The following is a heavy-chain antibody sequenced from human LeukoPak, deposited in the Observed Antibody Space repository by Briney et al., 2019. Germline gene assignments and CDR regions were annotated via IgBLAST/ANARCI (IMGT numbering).Heavy chain of an antibody. D-gene: IGHD2-2*03. CDR3: ARARDFDWMYYFDY. CDR2: TYYRCKWFK. V-gene: IGHV6-1*01. Sequence: SQTLSLTCAISGDSVSSNNVAWNWIRQSPSRGLEWLGRTYYRCKWFKDYAVSVKSRLTINPDTSKNQFSLQLNSVTPEDTAIYYCARARDFDWMYYFDYWGQGTLVTVSS. J-gene: IGHJ4*02. CDR1: GDSVSSNNVA.